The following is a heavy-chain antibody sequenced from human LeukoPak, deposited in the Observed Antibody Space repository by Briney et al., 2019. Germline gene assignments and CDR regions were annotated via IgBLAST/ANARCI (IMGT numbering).Heavy chain of an antibody. Sequence: SETLSLTCAVSGGSISSSNWWSWVRQPPGKGLEWIGNIYYSGSTNYNPSLKSRVTISVDTSKNQFSLKLSSVTAADTAVYYCTRGSIAYYYMDVWGKGTTVTISS. D-gene: IGHD3-22*01. V-gene: IGHV4-4*02. CDR3: TRGSIAYYYMDV. J-gene: IGHJ6*03. CDR2: IYYSGST. CDR1: GGSISSSNW.